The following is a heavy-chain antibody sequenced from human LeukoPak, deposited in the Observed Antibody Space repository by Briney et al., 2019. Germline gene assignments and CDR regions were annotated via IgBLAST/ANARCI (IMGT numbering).Heavy chain of an antibody. D-gene: IGHD5-18*01. CDR1: GYTFTSYG. CDR3: ARGSMVTMFYYYYYMDV. CDR2: ISAYNGNT. J-gene: IGHJ6*03. Sequence: ASVKVSCKASGYTFTSYGISWVRQAPGQGLEWMGWISAYNGNTNYAQKLQGRVTMTTDTSTSTAYMELSSLRSEDTAVYYCARGSMVTMFYYYYYMDVWGKGTTVTVSS. V-gene: IGHV1-18*01.